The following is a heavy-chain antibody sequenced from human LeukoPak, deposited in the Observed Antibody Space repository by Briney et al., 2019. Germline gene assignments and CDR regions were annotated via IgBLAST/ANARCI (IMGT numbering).Heavy chain of an antibody. J-gene: IGHJ4*02. CDR2: IYYSGST. D-gene: IGHD4-11*01. Sequence: SETLSLTCTVSGGSISSSSYYWGWIRQPPGKGLEWIGSIYYSGSTYYNPSLKSRVTMSVDTSKNQFSLKLSSVTAADTAVYYCARDILRGNYVFDYWGQGTLVTVSS. V-gene: IGHV4-39*07. CDR1: GGSISSSSYY. CDR3: ARDILRGNYVFDY.